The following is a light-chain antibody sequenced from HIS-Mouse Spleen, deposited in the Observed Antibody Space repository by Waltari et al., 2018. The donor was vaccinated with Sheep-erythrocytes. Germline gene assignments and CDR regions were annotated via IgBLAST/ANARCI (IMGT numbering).Light chain of an antibody. V-gene: IGLV2-11*01. Sequence: QSALTQPRAVSGSPGQSVTISCTGTSSDVGGYNYVSGYQQHPGKAPKLIIYDVSKRPSGVPDRFSGSKSGNTASLTISGLQAEDEADYYCCSYAGSYNHVFATGTKVTVL. J-gene: IGLJ1*01. CDR1: SSDVGGYNY. CDR2: DVS. CDR3: CSYAGSYNHV.